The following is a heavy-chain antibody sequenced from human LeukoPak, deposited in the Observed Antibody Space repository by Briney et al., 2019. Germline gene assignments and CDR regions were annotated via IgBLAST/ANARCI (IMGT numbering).Heavy chain of an antibody. Sequence: PSETLSLTCTVSGGSISSNSYYWGWIRQPPGKGLEWIGSIYDSGSTYYNPSLKSRVTISVDTSKNQFSLKLSSVTAADTAVYYCARGHVLRFLEWLPEPVNWFDPWGQGTLVTVSS. CDR1: GGSISSNSYY. J-gene: IGHJ5*02. CDR2: IYDSGST. CDR3: ARGHVLRFLEWLPEPVNWFDP. D-gene: IGHD3-3*01. V-gene: IGHV4-39*07.